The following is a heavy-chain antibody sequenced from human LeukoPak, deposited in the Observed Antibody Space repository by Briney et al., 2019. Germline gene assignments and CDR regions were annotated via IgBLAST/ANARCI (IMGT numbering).Heavy chain of an antibody. CDR3: ARPLLWFGENTWDAFDI. Sequence: GESLKISCKGSGYSFTSYWIGWVRQMPGKGLEWMGIIYPGDSDTRYSPSFQGQVTISADKSISTAYLQWSSLKASDTAMYYCARPLLWFGENTWDAFDIWGQGTMVTVSS. J-gene: IGHJ3*02. V-gene: IGHV5-51*01. CDR1: GYSFTSYW. CDR2: IYPGDSDT. D-gene: IGHD3-10*01.